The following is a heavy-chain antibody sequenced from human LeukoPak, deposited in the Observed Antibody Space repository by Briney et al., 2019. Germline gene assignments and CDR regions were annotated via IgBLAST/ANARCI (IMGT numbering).Heavy chain of an antibody. J-gene: IGHJ3*01. CDR1: GFTFSNYW. V-gene: IGHV3-7*01. Sequence: PGGSLRLSCGASGFTFSNYWMSWVRQVPGKGPEWVANIKQDGIEKYFLGSVKGRFAISRDNAKNLLYLQMTSLRVEDTAVYYCAREGMVRGVPDAFDLWGQGTMVTVSS. CDR2: IKQDGIEK. D-gene: IGHD3-10*01. CDR3: AREGMVRGVPDAFDL.